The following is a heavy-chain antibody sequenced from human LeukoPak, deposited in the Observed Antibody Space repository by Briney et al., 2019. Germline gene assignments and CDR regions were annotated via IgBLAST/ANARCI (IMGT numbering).Heavy chain of an antibody. CDR1: GFTFSSYA. Sequence: GGSLRLSCAASGFTFSSYAMHWVRQAPGKGLEWVAVISYDGSNKYYADSVKGRFTISRDNSKNTLYLQMNSLRAEDTAVYYCATDQGTMDYWGQGTPVTVSS. CDR3: ATDQGTMDY. J-gene: IGHJ4*02. CDR2: ISYDGSNK. V-gene: IGHV3-30-3*01. D-gene: IGHD5-24*01.